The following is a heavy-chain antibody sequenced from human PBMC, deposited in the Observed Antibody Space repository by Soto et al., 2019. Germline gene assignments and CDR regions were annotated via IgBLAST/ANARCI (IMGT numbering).Heavy chain of an antibody. CDR1: GFTVSSNY. D-gene: IGHD3-22*01. CDR3: ARARVESGYPEYFQH. J-gene: IGHJ1*01. CDR2: IYSGGST. V-gene: IGHV3-53*01. Sequence: EVQLVESGGGLIQPGGSLRLSCAASGFTVSSNYMSWVRQAPGKGLEWVSVIYSGGSTYYADSVKGRFTISRDNSKNTLYLHMNSLRAEDTAVYYGARARVESGYPEYFQHWGQGTRVTVSS.